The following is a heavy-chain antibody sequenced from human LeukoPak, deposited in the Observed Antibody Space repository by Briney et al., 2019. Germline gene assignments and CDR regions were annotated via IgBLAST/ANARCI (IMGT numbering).Heavy chain of an antibody. Sequence: PSQTLSLTCTVSGGSISSGGYYWSWIRQHPGKGLEWIGYIYYSGSTYYNPSLKSRVTISVDTSKNQFSLKLSSVTAADTAVYYCARDSIFGVGVDVWGKGTTVTVSS. CDR1: GGSISSGGYY. CDR3: ARDSIFGVGVDV. D-gene: IGHD3-3*01. CDR2: IYYSGST. J-gene: IGHJ6*04. V-gene: IGHV4-31*03.